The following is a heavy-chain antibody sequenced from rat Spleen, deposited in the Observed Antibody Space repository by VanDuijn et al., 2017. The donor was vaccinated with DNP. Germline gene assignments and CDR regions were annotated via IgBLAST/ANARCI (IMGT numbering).Heavy chain of an antibody. J-gene: IGHJ3*01. V-gene: IGHV5-25*01. CDR2: ISTGGGNT. CDR3: TRGYYTGGNWFAY. CDR1: GFTFSDYN. D-gene: IGHD1-1*01. Sequence: EVQLVESGGGLVQPGGSLKLSCAASGFTFSDYNMAWVRQAPTKGLEWVASISTGGGNTYYRDSVKGRFTISRDNAKNTLYLQMNSLKSEDTATYYCTRGYYTGGNWFAYWGQGTLVTVSS.